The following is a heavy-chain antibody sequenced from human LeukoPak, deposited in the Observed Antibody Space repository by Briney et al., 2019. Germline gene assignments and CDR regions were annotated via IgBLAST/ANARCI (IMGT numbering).Heavy chain of an antibody. Sequence: MASETLSLTCAVSGGSISSSNWWSWVRQPPGKGLEWIGEIYHSGSTNYNPSLKSRVTISVDTSKNQFSLKLSSVTAADTAVYYCARSKTAMVTSWGQGTLVTVSS. CDR3: ARSKTAMVTS. D-gene: IGHD5-18*01. J-gene: IGHJ4*02. V-gene: IGHV4-4*02. CDR2: IYHSGST. CDR1: GGSISSSNW.